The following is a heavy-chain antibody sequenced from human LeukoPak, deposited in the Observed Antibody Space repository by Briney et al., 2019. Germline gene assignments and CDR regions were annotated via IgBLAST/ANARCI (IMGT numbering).Heavy chain of an antibody. CDR2: MNPNSGDT. J-gene: IGHJ4*02. CDR3: ARGAGCTSLSWPYYFDY. V-gene: IGHV1-8*03. CDR1: GYTFTSYD. D-gene: IGHD2-2*01. Sequence: GASVKLSCKASGYTFTSYDINRVRQSTGQGLEWRGWMNPNSGDTGYAQKFQGRVTSTGNTSISTVYMELSSLRSEDTAVYYWARGAGCTSLSWPYYFDYWGQGTLVTVSS.